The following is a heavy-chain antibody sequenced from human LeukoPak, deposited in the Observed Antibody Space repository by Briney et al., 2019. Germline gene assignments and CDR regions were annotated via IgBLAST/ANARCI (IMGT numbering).Heavy chain of an antibody. Sequence: GASVKVSCKASGYTFTGYYVHWVRQAPGQGLEWMGRINPNSGDTNYAQKFQDRVTITRDTSAGTAYVELSRLSSEDTAIYYCARDHRANGNFVSATTFHFWGQGTLVTVSS. CDR3: ARDHRANGNFVSATTFHF. CDR1: GYTFTGYY. V-gene: IGHV1-2*06. CDR2: INPNSGDT. D-gene: IGHD2/OR15-2a*01. J-gene: IGHJ4*02.